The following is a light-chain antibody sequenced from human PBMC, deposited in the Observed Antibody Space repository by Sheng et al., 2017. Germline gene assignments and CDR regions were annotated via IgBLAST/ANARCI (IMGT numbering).Light chain of an antibody. CDR1: QSISSW. CDR3: LQYGSYPLT. J-gene: IGKJ4*01. Sequence: DIQLTQSPSFLSASVGDRVTITCRASQSISSWLAWFQQKPGKAPNLLIYKASSLESGVPSKFSGSGSGTEFTLTISSLQPEDFATYYCLQYGSYPLTFGGGTEGGDQT. CDR2: KAS. V-gene: IGKV1-5*03.